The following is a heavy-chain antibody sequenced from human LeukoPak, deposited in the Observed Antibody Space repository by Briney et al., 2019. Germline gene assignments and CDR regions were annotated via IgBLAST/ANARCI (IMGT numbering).Heavy chain of an antibody. CDR2: IGSSSSYI. CDR3: ARSHYDFWSGYYARGGFDD. J-gene: IGHJ4*02. D-gene: IGHD3-3*01. CDR1: GFTFSSYR. V-gene: IGHV3-21*01. Sequence: KSWGSLRLSWAAAGFTFSSYRMNWVSQAPGKGMEWVSSIGSSSSYIYYADSVKSGFIISRDNAKNSLYLRMNSLRADATAVYYCARSHYDFWSGYYARGGFDDWGQGTLVTVAS.